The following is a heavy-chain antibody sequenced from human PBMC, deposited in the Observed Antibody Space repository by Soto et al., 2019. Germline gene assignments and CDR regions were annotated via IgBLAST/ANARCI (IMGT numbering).Heavy chain of an antibody. D-gene: IGHD6-13*01. CDR3: ARVGAGQQLVPYFDY. Sequence: SETLSLTCAVSGYSISSAYYWGWIRQPPGKGLEWIGSIYHSGSTYYNPSLKSRVTISVDTSKNQFSLKLSSVTAADTAVYYCARVGAGQQLVPYFDYWGQGNLVTVSS. J-gene: IGHJ4*02. CDR2: IYHSGST. V-gene: IGHV4-38-2*01. CDR1: GYSISSAYY.